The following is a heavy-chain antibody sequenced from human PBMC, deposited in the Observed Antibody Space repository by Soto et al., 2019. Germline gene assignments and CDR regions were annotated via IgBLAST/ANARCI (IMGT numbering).Heavy chain of an antibody. D-gene: IGHD2-15*01. V-gene: IGHV2-5*02. CDR2: IYWDDDK. CDR1: GFSLSTSGVG. J-gene: IGHJ4*02. Sequence: SGPTLVNPTQTLTLTCTFSGFSLSTSGVGVGWIRQPPGKALEWLADIYWDDDKRYSPSLKSRLTITKDISKNQVVLTMTNMDPVDTATYYCAHRRSGFCSGGSCSPFDFWGQGTLVTVSS. CDR3: AHRRSGFCSGGSCSPFDF.